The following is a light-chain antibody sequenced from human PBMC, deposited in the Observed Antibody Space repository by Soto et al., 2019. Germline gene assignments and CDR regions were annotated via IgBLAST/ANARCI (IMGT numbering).Light chain of an antibody. CDR2: AAS. CDR1: QDISSF. J-gene: IGKJ5*01. CDR3: QQYAGTPT. V-gene: IGKV1-12*01. Sequence: DIQMTQSPSSVSASVGDGVTITCRASQDISSFLAWYQQKPGKAPKLLIYAASTLHIGVPSRFRGSGSGTTFTLTISSLQPEDFAVYYCQQYAGTPTFGQGTRLDIK.